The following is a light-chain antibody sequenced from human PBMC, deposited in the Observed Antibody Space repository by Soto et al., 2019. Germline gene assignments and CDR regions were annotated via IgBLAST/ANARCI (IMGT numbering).Light chain of an antibody. CDR3: QQYNSYPWT. CDR2: KAS. V-gene: IGKV1-5*03. J-gene: IGKJ1*01. Sequence: DIQMTQSPSTLSASVGDRVTITCRASQSISSWLAWYQQKPGKAPKLLIYKASSLESWVPSRFSGSGSGTEFTLTISSLQPDDFATYYRQQYNSYPWTFGQGTKVEIK. CDR1: QSISSW.